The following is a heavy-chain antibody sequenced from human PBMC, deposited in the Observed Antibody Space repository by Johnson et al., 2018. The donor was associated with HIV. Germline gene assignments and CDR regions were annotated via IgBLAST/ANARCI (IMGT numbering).Heavy chain of an antibody. CDR2: ISYDGSNK. Sequence: VLLLESGGGVVQPGRSLRLSCAASGFSFSSYGMHWVRQAPGKGLEWVAVISYDGSNKYYADSVKGRFTISRDNSKNTLYLQMNSLKTEDTAVYYCTTGVYNFWSGFHGAFDIWGQGTMVTVSS. D-gene: IGHD3-3*01. J-gene: IGHJ3*02. V-gene: IGHV3-30*03. CDR1: GFSFSSYG. CDR3: TTGVYNFWSGFHGAFDI.